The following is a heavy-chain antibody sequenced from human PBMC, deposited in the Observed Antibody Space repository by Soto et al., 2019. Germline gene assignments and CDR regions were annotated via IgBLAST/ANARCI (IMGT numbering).Heavy chain of an antibody. V-gene: IGHV1-69*12. J-gene: IGHJ3*01. D-gene: IGHD6-13*01. Sequence: QVQLVQSGAEVKKPGSSVKVSCKASGGTFSSYAISWVRQAPGQGLEWMGGIIPIFGTANHAQKFQGRVTITADEYTSTDYMELSSLRSEETAVYYCAGRPGEQHPDAFDLWGQGTMVTVSS. CDR1: GGTFSSYA. CDR3: AGRPGEQHPDAFDL. CDR2: IIPIFGTA.